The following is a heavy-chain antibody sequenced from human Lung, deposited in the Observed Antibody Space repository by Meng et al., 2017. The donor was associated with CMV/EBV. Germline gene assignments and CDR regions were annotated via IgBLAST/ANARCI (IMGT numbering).Heavy chain of an antibody. CDR1: GFTFDDYC. CDR3: ARGGYSSGWYGNYFDY. J-gene: IGHJ4*02. CDR2: INWNGGST. Sequence: ESLKISXAASGFTFDDYCMSWIRQAPGKGLEWVSGINWNGGSTGYADSVKGRFTISRDNAKNSLYLQMNSLRAEDTALYYCARGGYSSGWYGNYFDYWGQGTLVTVSS. V-gene: IGHV3-20*04. D-gene: IGHD6-19*01.